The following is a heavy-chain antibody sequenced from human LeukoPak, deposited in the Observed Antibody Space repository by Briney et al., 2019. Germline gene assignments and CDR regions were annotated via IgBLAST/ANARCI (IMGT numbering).Heavy chain of an antibody. Sequence: GGSLRLSCAASGFTVGCNYMTWVRQAPGKGLEWVALYGDDYTFYADSVEGRFTVSRDRSKNTVYLRLNSLRPEDTAVYFCARGPSLVPATIYYHYMDVWGTGTTVTVSS. J-gene: IGHJ6*03. D-gene: IGHD2-2*01. CDR2: YGDDYT. CDR1: GFTVGCNY. CDR3: ARGPSLVPATIYYHYMDV. V-gene: IGHV3-53*01.